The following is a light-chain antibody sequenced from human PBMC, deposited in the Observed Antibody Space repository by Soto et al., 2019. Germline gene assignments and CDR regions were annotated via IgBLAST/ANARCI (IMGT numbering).Light chain of an antibody. CDR2: GHI. CDR1: SSNIGAGYD. CDR3: QSYDSSLTGFVV. J-gene: IGLJ2*01. V-gene: IGLV1-40*01. Sequence: QSALTQPPSVSGALGQSVTISCTGSSSNIGAGYDVHWYQRLPGTAPKLLIYGHINRPSGVPDRFSGSKSGTSASLAITGLQAEDEGDYYCQSYDSSLTGFVVFGGGTQLTVL.